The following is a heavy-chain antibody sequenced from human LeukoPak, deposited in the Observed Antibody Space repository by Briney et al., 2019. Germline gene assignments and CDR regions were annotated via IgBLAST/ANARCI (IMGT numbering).Heavy chain of an antibody. CDR1: GGSISSSSYY. D-gene: IGHD6-6*01. CDR2: IYYIGTT. CDR3: ARDHRAGRPHDPFDI. J-gene: IGHJ3*02. V-gene: IGHV4-39*02. Sequence: SETLSLTCTVSGGSISSSSYYWGWIRQPPGKGLEWIGSIYYIGTTYYSPSLKSRVTISVDTSKNRFSLKLSSVTAADTAVYYCARDHRAGRPHDPFDIWGQGTKVTVSS.